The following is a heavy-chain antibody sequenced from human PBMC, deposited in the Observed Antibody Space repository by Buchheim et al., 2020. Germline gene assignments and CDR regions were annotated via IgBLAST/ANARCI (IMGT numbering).Heavy chain of an antibody. CDR1: GGSISSGGYY. CDR3: ARDTVVVPAAIKSIESGWYFDL. V-gene: IGHV4-31*03. D-gene: IGHD2-2*01. J-gene: IGHJ2*01. CDR2: IYYSGST. Sequence: QVQLQESGPGLVKPSQTLSLTCTVSGGSISSGGYYWSWIRQHPGKGLEWIGYIYYSGSTYYNPSLKSRVTISVDTSKNHFSRKLSSVTAADTAVYYCARDTVVVPAAIKSIESGWYFDLWGRGTL.